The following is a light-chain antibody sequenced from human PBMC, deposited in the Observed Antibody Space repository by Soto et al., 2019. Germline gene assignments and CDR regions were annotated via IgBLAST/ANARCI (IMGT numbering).Light chain of an antibody. CDR2: GAS. CDR1: RSVSSSY. V-gene: IGKV3-20*01. J-gene: IGKJ3*01. Sequence: EIVLTQSPGTLSLSPGERATLSCRASRSVSSSYLAWYQQKPGQAPRLLIYGASSRATGIPDRFSGSGSGTDFTLTISRLEPEDLAVYYCQQYGSSPLFTFGPGTKVDIK. CDR3: QQYGSSPLFT.